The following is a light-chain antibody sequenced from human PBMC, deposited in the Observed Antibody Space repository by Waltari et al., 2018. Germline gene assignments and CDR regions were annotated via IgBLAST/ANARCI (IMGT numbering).Light chain of an antibody. V-gene: IGKV1-39*01. J-gene: IGKJ2*01. CDR1: QSISSY. CDR3: QQTYITPHT. Sequence: DIQMTQSPSSLSASVGDTVPIPCRESQSISSYLNWYQQKPGKAPKLLIYAASTLQSGVPSRFSGSGSGTDFTLTISSLQPEDFATYYCQQTYITPHTFGQGTKLEIK. CDR2: AAS.